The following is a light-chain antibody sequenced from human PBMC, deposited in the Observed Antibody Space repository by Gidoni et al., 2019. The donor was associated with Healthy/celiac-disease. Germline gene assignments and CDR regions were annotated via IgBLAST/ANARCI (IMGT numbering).Light chain of an antibody. Sequence: VLTHSPRTLSLSPGESATLSCRASQSVSSSYLAWYQQKPGQAPRLLIYGASSRATGIPDRFSGSGSGTDFTLTISRLEPEDFAVYYCQQYGSSPPWTFGQGTKVEIK. V-gene: IGKV3-20*01. CDR2: GAS. CDR1: QSVSSSY. CDR3: QQYGSSPPWT. J-gene: IGKJ1*01.